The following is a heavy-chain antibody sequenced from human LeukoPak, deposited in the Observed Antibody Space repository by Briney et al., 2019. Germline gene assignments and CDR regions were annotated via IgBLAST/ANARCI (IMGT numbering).Heavy chain of an antibody. CDR1: GGSISSSSYY. D-gene: IGHD2-2*01. CDR3: ARDYYQNYYYYGMDV. CDR2: IYYSGST. V-gene: IGHV4-39*02. J-gene: IGHJ6*02. Sequence: SETLSLTCIVSGGSISSSSYYWGWIRQPPGKGLEWIGSIYYSGSTYYNPSLKSRVTISVDTSKNQFSLKLSSVTAADTAVYYCARDYYQNYYYYGMDVWGQGTTVTVSS.